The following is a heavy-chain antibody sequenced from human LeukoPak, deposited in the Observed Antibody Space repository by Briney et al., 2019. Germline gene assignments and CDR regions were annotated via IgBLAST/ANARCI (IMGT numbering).Heavy chain of an antibody. J-gene: IGHJ6*03. V-gene: IGHV4-59*01. CDR3: ARIAKGKDYYYYYMDV. D-gene: IGHD2-21*01. Sequence: PSETLSLTCTVSGGSISSYYWSWIRQPPGKGLEWIGYIYYSGYTNFNPSLKSRITISVDTSKNQFSLKLNSVTAADTAVYYCARIAKGKDYYYYYMDVWGSGTTVTVSS. CDR1: GGSISSYY. CDR2: IYYSGYT.